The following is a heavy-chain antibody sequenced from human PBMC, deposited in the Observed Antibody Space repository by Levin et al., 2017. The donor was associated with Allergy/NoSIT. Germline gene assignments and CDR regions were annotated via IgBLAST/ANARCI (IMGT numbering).Heavy chain of an antibody. CDR3: ARDLPSIAVAGTEVDAFDI. V-gene: IGHV1-2*06. CDR2: INPNSGGT. D-gene: IGHD6-19*01. J-gene: IGHJ3*02. Sequence: ASVKVSCKASGYTFTGYYMHWVRQAPGQGLEWMGRINPNSGGTNYAQKFQGRVTMTRDTSISTAYMELSRLRSDDTAVYYCARDLPSIAVAGTEVDAFDIWGQGTMVTVSS. CDR1: GYTFTGYY.